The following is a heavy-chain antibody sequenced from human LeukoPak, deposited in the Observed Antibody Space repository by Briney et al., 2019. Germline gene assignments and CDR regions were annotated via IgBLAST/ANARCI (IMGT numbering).Heavy chain of an antibody. D-gene: IGHD6-19*01. V-gene: IGHV1-46*01. CDR2: IDPSGGST. CDR1: GYTFTSYY. Sequence: GASVKLSCKASGYTFTSYYMHWVRQGPGQGLEWIAIIDPSGGSTSYAQKFQGRVPMTRDTATSTVYMELSSLRSEDTAVYYCARGSSGWLFDYWGQGTLVTVSS. J-gene: IGHJ4*02. CDR3: ARGSSGWLFDY.